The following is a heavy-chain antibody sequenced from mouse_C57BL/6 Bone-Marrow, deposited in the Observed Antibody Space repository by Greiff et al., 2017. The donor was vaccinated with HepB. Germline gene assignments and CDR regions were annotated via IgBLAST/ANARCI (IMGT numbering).Heavy chain of an antibody. V-gene: IGHV5-6*01. CDR3: ARRYGSSYKYFDV. Sequence: EVQLVESGGDLVKPGGSLKLSCAASGFTFSSYGMSWVRQTPDKRLEWVATISSGGSYTYYPDSVKGRFTISRDNAKNTLYLQMSSLKSEDTAMYYCARRYGSSYKYFDVWGTGTTVTVSS. CDR2: ISSGGSYT. J-gene: IGHJ1*03. CDR1: GFTFSSYG. D-gene: IGHD1-1*01.